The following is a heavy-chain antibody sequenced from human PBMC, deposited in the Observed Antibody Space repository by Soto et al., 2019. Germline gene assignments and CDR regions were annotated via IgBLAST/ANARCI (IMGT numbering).Heavy chain of an antibody. CDR3: ARELFVSSSNWCDP. CDR2: INPNSGGT. J-gene: IGHJ5*02. D-gene: IGHD3-3*01. Sequence: DSVKVSCKASGYTFTGYYMHWVRQAPGQGLEWMAWINPNSGGTNYAQKFQGRVTMTRDTSICTAYMELSRLRSDDPAVYYCARELFVSSSNWCDPWCQGTLVAVSS. V-gene: IGHV1-2*02. CDR1: GYTFTGYY.